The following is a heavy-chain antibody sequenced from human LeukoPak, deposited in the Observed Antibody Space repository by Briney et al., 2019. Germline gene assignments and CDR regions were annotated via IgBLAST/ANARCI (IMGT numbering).Heavy chain of an antibody. D-gene: IGHD3-10*01. CDR2: IYHSGST. V-gene: IGHV4-30-2*01. CDR3: ARGRGAGSSYFDY. CDR1: GGSISSGGYS. J-gene: IGHJ4*02. Sequence: PSQTLSLTCAVSGGSISSGGYSWSWIRQPPGKGLEWIGYIYHSGSTYYNPPLKSRVTISVDRSKNQFSLKLSSVTAADTAVYRCARGRGAGSSYFDYWGQGTLVTVSS.